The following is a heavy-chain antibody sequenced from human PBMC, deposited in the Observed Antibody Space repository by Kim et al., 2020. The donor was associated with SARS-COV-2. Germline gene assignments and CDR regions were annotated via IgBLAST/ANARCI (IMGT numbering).Heavy chain of an antibody. Sequence: GESLKISCKGSGYSFTSYWLSWVRQMPGKGLEWMGRIDPSDSYINYSPSFQGHVTISVDKSINTAYLQWSSLKASDTAMYYCARLSVVPAAMPLGYYYYGMDVWGQGTTVTVSS. CDR3: ARLSVVPAAMPLGYYYYGMDV. CDR1: GYSFTSYW. CDR2: IDPSDSYI. D-gene: IGHD2-2*01. J-gene: IGHJ6*02. V-gene: IGHV5-10-1*01.